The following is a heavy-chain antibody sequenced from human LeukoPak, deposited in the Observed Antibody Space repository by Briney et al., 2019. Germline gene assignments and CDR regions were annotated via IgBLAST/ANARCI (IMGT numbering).Heavy chain of an antibody. CDR3: ERVGTNPLPDAFDI. CDR1: GHSFTTYY. Sequence: GASVKVSCKASGHSFTTYYMHWVRQDPGQGLEGMGIINPSGGRTSYAQKVQGRVSMTRGTSTITVYMELMRLRSEDTAVYYSERVGTNPLPDAFDIWGQGALVTVSS. CDR2: INPSGGRT. J-gene: IGHJ3*02. V-gene: IGHV1-46*01. D-gene: IGHD1-1*01.